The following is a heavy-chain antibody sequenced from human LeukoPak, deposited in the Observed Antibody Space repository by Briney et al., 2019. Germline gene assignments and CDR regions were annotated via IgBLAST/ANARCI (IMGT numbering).Heavy chain of an antibody. CDR3: ARWGSSGWYPMDV. CDR2: INSDGSSP. V-gene: IGHV3-74*01. D-gene: IGHD6-19*01. Sequence: GGSLRLSCAASGFTFTNAWMSGVRQAPGQGLEWVSCINSDGSSPSYADSVKGRFTISRDNAKNTVYLQMNSLRAEDTAVYYCARWGSSGWYPMDVWGQGTTVTVSS. CDR1: GFTFTNAW. J-gene: IGHJ6*02.